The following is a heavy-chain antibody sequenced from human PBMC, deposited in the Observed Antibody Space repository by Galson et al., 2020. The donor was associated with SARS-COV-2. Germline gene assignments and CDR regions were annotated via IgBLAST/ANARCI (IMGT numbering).Heavy chain of an antibody. CDR2: VKSKTNSYAT. CDR1: GFTFSGSA. Sequence: GGSLRLSCAASGFTFSGSAIHWVRQASGKGLEWVARVKSKTNSYATAYAASVKGRFTISRDDSRNTAYLQMNSLKTEDTALYYCTVGYCSSTTCYPRFDPWGQGTLVTVSS. CDR3: TVGYCSSTTCYPRFDP. V-gene: IGHV3-73*01. D-gene: IGHD2-2*01. J-gene: IGHJ5*02.